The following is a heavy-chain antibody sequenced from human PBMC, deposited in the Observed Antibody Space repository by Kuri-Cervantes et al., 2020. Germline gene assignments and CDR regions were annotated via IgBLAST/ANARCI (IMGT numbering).Heavy chain of an antibody. CDR1: GFTFSSYA. CDR2: ISYDGSNK. J-gene: IGHJ6*02. Sequence: GGSLRLSCAASGFTFSSYAMHWVRQAPGKGLEWVAVISYDGSNKYYADSVKGRFTISRDNSKNTLYLQMNSLRAEDTAVYYCARDRGYSYGGVFYYYYGMDVWGQGTTVTVSS. CDR3: ARDRGYSYGGVFYYYYGMDV. D-gene: IGHD5-18*01. V-gene: IGHV3-30*14.